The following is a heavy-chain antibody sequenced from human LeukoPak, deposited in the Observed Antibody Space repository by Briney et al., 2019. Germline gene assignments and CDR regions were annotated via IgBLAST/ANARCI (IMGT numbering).Heavy chain of an antibody. D-gene: IGHD6-19*01. Sequence: GGSLRLSCVASGLAFSSYSMHWVRQAPGKGLEWVANIKQDGSDRNYVTSVRGRFTISRDNAESSLYLQMNSLRVEDTAVYYCVRNLAVAGTCFDSWGQGTLVTVSS. V-gene: IGHV3-7*03. CDR3: VRNLAVAGTCFDS. CDR2: IKQDGSDR. CDR1: GLAFSSYS. J-gene: IGHJ4*02.